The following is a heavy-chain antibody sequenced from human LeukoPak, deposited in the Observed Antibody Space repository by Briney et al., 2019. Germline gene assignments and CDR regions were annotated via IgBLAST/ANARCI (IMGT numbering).Heavy chain of an antibody. D-gene: IGHD2-2*01. J-gene: IGHJ6*03. V-gene: IGHV3-74*01. Sequence: GGSLRLSCAASGFTFSSYWMHWVRQAPGKGLVWVSRINTDGSSTSYADSVKGRFTISRDNAKNTLYLQMNSLRAEDTAVYYCAKGGRRYCSSTSCREDYYMDVWGKGTTVTVSS. CDR3: AKGGRRYCSSTSCREDYYMDV. CDR2: INTDGSST. CDR1: GFTFSSYW.